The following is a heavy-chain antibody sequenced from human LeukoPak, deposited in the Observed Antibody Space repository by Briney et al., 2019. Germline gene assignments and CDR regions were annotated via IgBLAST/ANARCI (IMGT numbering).Heavy chain of an antibody. CDR2: IYTSGST. CDR3: ATHNWKSGINWFDP. Sequence: SETLSLTCTVSGGSISSGSYYWSWIRQPAGKGLEWIGRIYTSGSTYYNPSLESRVTISVDTSKNQFSLKLSSVTAADTAVYYCATHNWKSGINWFDPWGQGSLVTVSS. J-gene: IGHJ5*02. CDR1: GGSISSGSYY. V-gene: IGHV4-61*02. D-gene: IGHD1-20*01.